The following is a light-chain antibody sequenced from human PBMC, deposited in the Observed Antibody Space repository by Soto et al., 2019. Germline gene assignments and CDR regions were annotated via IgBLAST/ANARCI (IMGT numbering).Light chain of an antibody. J-gene: IGLJ2*01. Sequence: QSALTQPPSASGSPEQSVTISCTGTSSDVGAYDYVSWYQQHPGKAPKLMIYEVSQRPSGVPDRFSGSKSGNTASLTISGLQAEDEGDYYCSSFAGINNLLFGGGTKLTVL. V-gene: IGLV2-8*01. CDR2: EVS. CDR1: SSDVGAYDY. CDR3: SSFAGINNLL.